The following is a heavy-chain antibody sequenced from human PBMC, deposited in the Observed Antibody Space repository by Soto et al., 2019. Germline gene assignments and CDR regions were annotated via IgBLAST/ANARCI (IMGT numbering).Heavy chain of an antibody. CDR1: GGSISSYY. V-gene: IGHV4-59*01. CDR2: IYYSGST. D-gene: IGHD3-3*01. CDR3: ARLDFWSGYMPL. J-gene: IGHJ4*02. Sequence: SETLSLTCTVAGGSISSYYWSWIRQPPGKGLEWIGYIYYSGSTNYNPSLKSRVTISVDTSKNQFSLKLSSVTAADTAVYYCARLDFWSGYMPLWGQGTLVTVSS.